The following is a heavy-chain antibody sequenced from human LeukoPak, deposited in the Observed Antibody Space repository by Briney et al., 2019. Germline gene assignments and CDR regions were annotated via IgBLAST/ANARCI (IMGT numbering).Heavy chain of an antibody. D-gene: IGHD1-26*01. CDR1: GFTFSNYG. CDR2: IKSDGTTT. V-gene: IGHV3-74*01. Sequence: GGSLRLSCAASGFTFSNYGMQWVRQVSGKGLVWVSRIKSDGTTTGHADFVKGRFTISRDNAKNTLYLQMNSLRAEDTAVYYCAREWDMDVWGQGTTVTVSS. J-gene: IGHJ6*02. CDR3: AREWDMDV.